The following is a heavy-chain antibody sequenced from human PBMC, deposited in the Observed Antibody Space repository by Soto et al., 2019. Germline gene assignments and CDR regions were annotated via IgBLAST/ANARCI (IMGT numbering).Heavy chain of an antibody. CDR2: IGGRGDIT. J-gene: IGHJ4*02. Sequence: EVQLLESGGGLVQPGGSLRRSCAASGFTFSSYAMSWVRQAPGRGLEWVSVIGGRGDITYYADSVKGRFTISRDNSKNTMYLQINSLRAEDTAVYYCAKYHLHTSTSRNTFDYWGQGTLVTVSS. CDR3: AKYHLHTSTSRNTFDY. CDR1: GFTFSSYA. V-gene: IGHV3-23*01. D-gene: IGHD2-2*01.